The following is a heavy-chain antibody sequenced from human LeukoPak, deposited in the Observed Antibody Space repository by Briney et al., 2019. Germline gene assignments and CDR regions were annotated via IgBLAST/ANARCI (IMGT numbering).Heavy chain of an antibody. Sequence: GGSLRLSCAASGFTFSSYAMHWVRQAPGKGLEWLTVISTDGNDKHYADSVKGRFTVSRDNSKNTLFLQMNILRTEDTAVYYCAKDKSVSADYYFDYWGQGTLVTVSS. CDR1: GFTFSSYA. D-gene: IGHD5/OR15-5a*01. J-gene: IGHJ4*02. CDR3: AKDKSVSADYYFDY. CDR2: ISTDGNDK. V-gene: IGHV3-30*04.